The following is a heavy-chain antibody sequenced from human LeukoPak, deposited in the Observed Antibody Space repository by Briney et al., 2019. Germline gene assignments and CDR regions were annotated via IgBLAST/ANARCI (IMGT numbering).Heavy chain of an antibody. J-gene: IGHJ4*02. V-gene: IGHV1-69*01. CDR1: GGTFSSYA. CDR3: ARGPDGFGGWRY. CDR2: IIPIFGTA. Sequence: SVKVSCKASGGTFSSYAISWVRQAPGQGLEWMGGIIPIFGTANYTQKFQGRVTITADESTSTAYMELSSLRSEDTAVYYCARGPDGFGGWRYWGQGTLVTVSS. D-gene: IGHD3-10*01.